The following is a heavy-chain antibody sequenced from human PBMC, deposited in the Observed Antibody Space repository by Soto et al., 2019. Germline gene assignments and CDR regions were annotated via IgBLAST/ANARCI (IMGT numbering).Heavy chain of an antibody. CDR1: GYTFSDYY. CDR2: IDASSTKI. D-gene: IGHD3-3*01. V-gene: IGHV3-11*01. J-gene: IGHJ4*02. Sequence: PGGSLRLSCAAPGYTFSDYYMSWIRQAPGKGLEWISYIDASSTKIYYADSVKGRFTISRDNAKNSLYLEMNSLRDEDTAVYYCASHYDMWSGYLSPVDYWGQGTLVTVS. CDR3: ASHYDMWSGYLSPVDY.